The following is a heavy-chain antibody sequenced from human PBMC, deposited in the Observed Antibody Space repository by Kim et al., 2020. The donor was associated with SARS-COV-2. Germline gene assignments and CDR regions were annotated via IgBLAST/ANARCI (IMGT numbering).Heavy chain of an antibody. D-gene: IGHD3-9*01. CDR2: ISGKGDIT. V-gene: IGHV3-23*01. CDR1: GLTFSTHT. Sequence: GGSLRLSCAASGLTFSTHTMSWVSQSPERGLEFVSAISGKGDITNYADSVKGRVTIARDNSMNTVHLQMNALRAEDTAVYYCAKGSHNILTALDDWFDPWGQGTLVTVSS. CDR3: AKGSHNILTALDDWFDP. J-gene: IGHJ5*02.